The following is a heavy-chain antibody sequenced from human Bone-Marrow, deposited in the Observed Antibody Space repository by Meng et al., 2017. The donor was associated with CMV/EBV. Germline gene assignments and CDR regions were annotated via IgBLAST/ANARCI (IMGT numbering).Heavy chain of an antibody. D-gene: IGHD2-2*02. CDR1: GFTFDDYT. CDR2: ISWDGGST. J-gene: IGHJ6*02. CDR3: AKDSTGVYCSSTNCYKGGHGMDV. Sequence: GGSLRLSCAASGFTFDDYTMHWVRQAPGKGLEWVSLISWDGGSTYYADSVKGRFTISRDNSKNSLYLQMNSLRTEDTALYYCAKDSTGVYCSSTNCYKGGHGMDVWGQGTTVTVSS. V-gene: IGHV3-43*01.